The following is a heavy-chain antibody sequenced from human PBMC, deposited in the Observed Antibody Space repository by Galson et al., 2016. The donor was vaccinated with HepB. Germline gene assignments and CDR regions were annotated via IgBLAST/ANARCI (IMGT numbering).Heavy chain of an antibody. CDR1: GFTFSNYT. V-gene: IGHV3-21*04. J-gene: IGHJ4*02. CDR3: ARDRAYSQLDF. CDR2: ISGSGNNI. D-gene: IGHD4-11*01. Sequence: SLRLSCAASGFTFSNYTMNWVRQAPGKGLEWVSSISGSGNNIYNADLVKGRFTISRDNAKNSLYLQMDSLRADDTAVYYCARDRAYSQLDFWGQGTPVTVSS.